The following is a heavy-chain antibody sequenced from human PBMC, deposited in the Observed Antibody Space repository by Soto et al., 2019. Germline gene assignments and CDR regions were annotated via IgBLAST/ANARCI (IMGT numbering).Heavy chain of an antibody. J-gene: IGHJ6*02. Sequence: PGKGLEWMGGIIPIFGTANYAQKFQGRVTITADESTSTAYMELSSLRSEDTAVYYCAKGGVDYYYYYYGMDVWGQRTTVTVSS. D-gene: IGHD2-15*01. V-gene: IGHV1-69*01. CDR2: IIPIFGTA. CDR3: AKGGVDYYYYYYGMDV.